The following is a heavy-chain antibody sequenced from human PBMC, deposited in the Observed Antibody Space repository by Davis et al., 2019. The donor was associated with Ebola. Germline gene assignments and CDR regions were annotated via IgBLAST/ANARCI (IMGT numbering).Heavy chain of an antibody. V-gene: IGHV4-61*01. CDR1: GGSVSSGSYY. D-gene: IGHD1-26*01. J-gene: IGHJ4*02. Sequence: PSETLSLTCTVSGGSVSSGSYYWSWVRQPPGKGLECIGYIYYSGNTNYNPSLKSRVTISVDTSKNQFSLKLTSVTAADTAIYYCASLKSGSYLQSDYWCQGTLVTVSS. CDR3: ASLKSGSYLQSDY. CDR2: IYYSGNT.